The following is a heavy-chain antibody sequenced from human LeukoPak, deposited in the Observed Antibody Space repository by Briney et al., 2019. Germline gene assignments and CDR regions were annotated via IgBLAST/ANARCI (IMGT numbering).Heavy chain of an antibody. V-gene: IGHV4-59*08. CDR1: GGSISSYY. J-gene: IGHJ4*02. Sequence: PSETLSLTCTVSGGSISSYYWSWIRQPPGKGREWIGYIYYSGSTNYNPSLKSRVSISIDTSKNQFSLKLSSVTAADTAVYYCARQNVKVGAPPFDFWGQGTLVTVSS. CDR3: ARQNVKVGAPPFDF. CDR2: IYYSGST. D-gene: IGHD1-26*01.